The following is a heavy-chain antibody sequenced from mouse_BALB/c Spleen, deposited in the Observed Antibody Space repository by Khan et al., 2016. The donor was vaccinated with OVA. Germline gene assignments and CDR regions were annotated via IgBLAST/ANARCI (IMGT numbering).Heavy chain of an antibody. D-gene: IGHD1-1*01. J-gene: IGHJ4*01. V-gene: IGHV1S41*01. CDR2: LGPGSGSS. CDR1: GYTFTSYW. Sequence: DLVKPGASVKLSCKASGYTFTSYWIYWIKQRPGEGLEWIGRLGPGSGSSYYNEMFKGKATLTVDTSSNTAYIQLSSLSSEDSAVYFCARSNYYGSSLYAMDYWGQGTSVTVSS. CDR3: ARSNYYGSSLYAMDY.